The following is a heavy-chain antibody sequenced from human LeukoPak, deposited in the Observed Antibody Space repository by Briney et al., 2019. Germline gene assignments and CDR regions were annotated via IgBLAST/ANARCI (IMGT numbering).Heavy chain of an antibody. CDR1: GFRFSYFW. J-gene: IGHJ5*02. V-gene: IGHV3-7*01. Sequence: GGSLRLSCEASGFRFSYFWMSWVRQAPGKGLEWVANINEDGSQKYYVDSVKGRFAISRDNAKNSLYLQMNNLRVEDTAVYYCARDNDRKDDSWGQGTLVTVSS. CDR2: INEDGSQK. D-gene: IGHD3-16*01. CDR3: ARDNDRKDDS.